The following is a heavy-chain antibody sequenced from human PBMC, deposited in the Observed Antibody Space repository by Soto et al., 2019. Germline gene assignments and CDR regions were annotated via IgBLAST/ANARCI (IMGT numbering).Heavy chain of an antibody. J-gene: IGHJ6*02. CDR1: GFTFDDYA. CDR3: AKDNSYYYYGMDV. Sequence: EVQLVESGGGLVQLGRSLRLSCEASGFTFDDYAMHWVRQAPGKGLEWVSGISWNSGSIDYADAVKGRFTISRDNTKNSLYLQMNSLRAADTALYYGAKDNSYYYYGMDVWGQGTTVTVPS. V-gene: IGHV3-9*01. CDR2: ISWNSGSI.